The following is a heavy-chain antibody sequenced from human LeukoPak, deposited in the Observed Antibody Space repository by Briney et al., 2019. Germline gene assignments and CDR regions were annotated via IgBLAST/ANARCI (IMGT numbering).Heavy chain of an antibody. CDR3: ARESDGDYVDY. Sequence: GGSLRLSCAASRFTFSDYYMSWIRQAPGKGLEWVSYISSRGSTIYYADSVKGRFTISRDNAKNPLCPQMNSLRAEDTAVYYCARESDGDYVDYWGQGTLVTVSS. CDR2: ISSRGSTI. V-gene: IGHV3-11*04. CDR1: RFTFSDYY. D-gene: IGHD4-17*01. J-gene: IGHJ4*02.